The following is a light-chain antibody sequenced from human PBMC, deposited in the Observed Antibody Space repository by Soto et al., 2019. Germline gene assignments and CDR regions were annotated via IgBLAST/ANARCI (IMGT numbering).Light chain of an antibody. CDR1: SSNIGGNT. V-gene: IGLV1-44*01. Sequence: QSVLTQPPSASGTPGQRVTISCSGSSSNIGGNTVNWYQQLPGTAPKLLIYKNNLRPSGVPDRFSGSKSGASASLAISGLQSEDECDYYCAAWDDSLKGLVFGSGTKLTVL. J-gene: IGLJ6*01. CDR2: KNN. CDR3: AAWDDSLKGLV.